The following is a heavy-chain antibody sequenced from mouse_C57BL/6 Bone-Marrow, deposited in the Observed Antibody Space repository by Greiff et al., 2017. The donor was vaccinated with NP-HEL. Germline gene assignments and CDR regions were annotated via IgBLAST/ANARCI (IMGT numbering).Heavy chain of an antibody. CDR1: GYTFTDYA. CDR3: ARGGKAY. Sequence: LQESGAELVRPGVSVKISCKGSGYTFTDYAMHWVKQSPAKGLEWIGVISTYYGDASYNQKFKGKATMTVDKSSSTAYMELARLTSEDSAIYYCARGGKAYWGQGTTLTVSS. CDR2: ISTYYGDA. J-gene: IGHJ2*01. V-gene: IGHV1S137*01.